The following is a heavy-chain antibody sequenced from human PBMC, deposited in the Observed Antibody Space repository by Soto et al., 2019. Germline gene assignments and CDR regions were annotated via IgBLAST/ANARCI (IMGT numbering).Heavy chain of an antibody. Sequence: EVQLLESGGGLVQPGGSLRLSCAASEFTFSSYAMNWVRQAPGKGLEWVSAIGGSGGSTYYADSVKGRFTISRDNSKNTLYLQMNSLRAEDTAVYYCAKDFLIAVAGTYFDYWGQGTLVTVSS. CDR2: IGGSGGST. J-gene: IGHJ4*02. D-gene: IGHD6-19*01. V-gene: IGHV3-23*01. CDR1: EFTFSSYA. CDR3: AKDFLIAVAGTYFDY.